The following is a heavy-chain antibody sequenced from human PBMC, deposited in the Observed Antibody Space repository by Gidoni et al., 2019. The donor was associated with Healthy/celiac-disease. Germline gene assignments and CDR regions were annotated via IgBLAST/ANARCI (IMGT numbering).Heavy chain of an antibody. CDR2: INPSGGST. V-gene: IGHV1-46*01. Sequence: QVQLVQSGAEVKKPGASVKVSCKASGYTFTSYYMHWVRQAPGQGLEWMGIINPSGGSTSYAQKFQGRVTMTRDTSTSTVYMELSSLRSEDTAVYYCAREEWQQLGVREWSDYYYYYGMDVWGQGTTVTVSS. J-gene: IGHJ6*02. D-gene: IGHD6-13*01. CDR1: GYTFTSYY. CDR3: AREEWQQLGVREWSDYYYYYGMDV.